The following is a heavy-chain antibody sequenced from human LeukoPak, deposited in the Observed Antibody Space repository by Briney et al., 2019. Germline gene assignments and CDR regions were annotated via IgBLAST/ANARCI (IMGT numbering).Heavy chain of an antibody. V-gene: IGHV1-69*13. CDR2: IIPIFGTA. Sequence: SVKVSCKASGGTFSSYAISWVRQAPGQGLEWMGGIIPIFGTANYAQKFQGRVTITADESTSTAYTELSSLRSEDTAVYYCARAPHTIVVVPAAILEYYYYMDVWGKGTTVTVSS. CDR1: GGTFSSYA. CDR3: ARAPHTIVVVPAAILEYYYYMDV. J-gene: IGHJ6*03. D-gene: IGHD2-2*02.